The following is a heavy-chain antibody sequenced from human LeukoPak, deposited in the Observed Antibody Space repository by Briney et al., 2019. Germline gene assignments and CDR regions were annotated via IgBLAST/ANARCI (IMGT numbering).Heavy chain of an antibody. D-gene: IGHD6-13*01. Sequence: GGSLRLSCAASGFTFSSYAMSWFRQAPGKGLEWVSAISGSGGSTYYADSVKGRFTISRDNSKNTLYLQMNSLGAEGTAVYYCAKDHGIAAAGTLDYWGQGTLVTVSS. V-gene: IGHV3-23*01. CDR3: AKDHGIAAAGTLDY. J-gene: IGHJ4*02. CDR1: GFTFSSYA. CDR2: ISGSGGST.